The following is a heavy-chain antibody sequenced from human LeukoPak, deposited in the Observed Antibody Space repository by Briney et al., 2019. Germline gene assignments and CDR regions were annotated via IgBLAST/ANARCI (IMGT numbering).Heavy chain of an antibody. Sequence: GGSLRLSCAASGFTFSSYEMNWVGQARGKGVEWGSYISSSGSTIYYADSVKGRFTISRDNAKNSLYLQMNSLRAEDTAVYYCARAGGQQLVLDDAFDIWGQGTMVTVSS. CDR1: GFTFSSYE. CDR3: ARAGGQQLVLDDAFDI. J-gene: IGHJ3*02. CDR2: ISSSGSTI. D-gene: IGHD6-13*01. V-gene: IGHV3-48*03.